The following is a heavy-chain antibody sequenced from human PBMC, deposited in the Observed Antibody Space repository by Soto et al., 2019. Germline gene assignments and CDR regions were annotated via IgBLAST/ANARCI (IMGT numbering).Heavy chain of an antibody. V-gene: IGHV1-2*04. CDR1: GYTFTGYY. CDR2: INPNSGGT. J-gene: IGHJ5*02. CDR3: ARGDSSSWYEVNNWFDP. Sequence: GASVKVSCKASGYTFTGYYMHWVRQAPGQGLEWMGWINPNSGGTNYAQKFQGWVTMTRDTSISTAYMELSRLRSDDTAVYYCARGDSSSWYEVNNWFDPWGQGTLVTVSS. D-gene: IGHD6-13*01.